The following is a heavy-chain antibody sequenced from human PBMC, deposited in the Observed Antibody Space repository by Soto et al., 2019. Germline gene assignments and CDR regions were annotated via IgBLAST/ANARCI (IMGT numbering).Heavy chain of an antibody. J-gene: IGHJ6*02. CDR1: GFSLSTSGMC. CDR3: AGTVGRPGHYGSYYYYCMDV. Sequence: SGPTLVNPTQTLTLTCTFSGFSLSTSGMCVSWIRQPPGEALEWLAVIDWDDEKYYSTSLKTRLTISKDTSKNQVVLILTNTNPVDTATYYCAGTVGRPGHYGSYYYYCMDVWGQGATVTVSS. D-gene: IGHD3-10*01. CDR2: IDWDDEK. V-gene: IGHV2-70*01.